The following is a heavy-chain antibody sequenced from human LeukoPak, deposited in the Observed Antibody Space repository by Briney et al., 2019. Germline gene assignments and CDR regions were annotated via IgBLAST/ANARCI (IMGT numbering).Heavy chain of an antibody. CDR3: ARTGDIGKYYYYYYMDV. J-gene: IGHJ6*03. CDR2: IDPSSGST. D-gene: IGHD2-15*01. Sequence: GASVKVSCKASGYTFTTYYIHWVRQAPGQGLEWMGRIDPSSGSTSYAQKLQGRVTMTRDTATSTVYMELSRLTYEDTAVYYCARTGDIGKYYYYYYMDVWGKGTTVTVSS. V-gene: IGHV1-46*04. CDR1: GYTFTTYY.